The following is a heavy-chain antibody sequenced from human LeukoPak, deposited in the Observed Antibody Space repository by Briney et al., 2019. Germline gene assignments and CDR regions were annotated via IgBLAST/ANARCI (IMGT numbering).Heavy chain of an antibody. J-gene: IGHJ4*02. CDR3: ARGLGRSSGYHDY. CDR1: GYTFTSYA. D-gene: IGHD3-22*01. CDR2: INAGNGNT. Sequence: ASVKVSCKASGYTFTSYAMHWVRQAPGQRLEWMGWINAGNGNTKYSQKFQGRVTITRDTSASTAYMELSRLRSEDTAVYYCARGLGRSSGYHDYWGQGTLVTVSS. V-gene: IGHV1-3*01.